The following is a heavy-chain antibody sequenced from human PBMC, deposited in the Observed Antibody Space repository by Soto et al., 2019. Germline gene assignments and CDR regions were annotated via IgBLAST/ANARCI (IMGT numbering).Heavy chain of an antibody. V-gene: IGHV3-23*01. CDR3: AKAYHTALTGYYHYYYYGMDV. CDR2: ISGSGGST. CDR1: GFTFSSYA. J-gene: IGHJ6*02. Sequence: GSLRLSCAASGFTFSSYAMSWVRQAPGKGLEWVSAISGSGGSTYYADSVKGRFTISRDNSKNTLYLQMNSLRAEDTAVYYCAKAYHTALTGYYHYYYYGMDVWGQGTTVTVSS. D-gene: IGHD3-9*01.